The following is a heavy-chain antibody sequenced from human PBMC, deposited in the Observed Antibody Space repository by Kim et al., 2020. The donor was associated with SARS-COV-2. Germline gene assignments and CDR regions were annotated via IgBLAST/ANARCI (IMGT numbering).Heavy chain of an antibody. V-gene: IGHV1-69*13. Sequence: PSVKVSCKASGGTFSSYAISWVRQAPGQGLEWMGGIIPIFGTANYAQKFQGRVTITADESTSTAYMELSSLRSEDTAVYYCARRNSYYDFWSGYPPYYGMDVWGQGTTVTVSS. D-gene: IGHD3-3*01. CDR1: GGTFSSYA. J-gene: IGHJ6*02. CDR2: IIPIFGTA. CDR3: ARRNSYYDFWSGYPPYYGMDV.